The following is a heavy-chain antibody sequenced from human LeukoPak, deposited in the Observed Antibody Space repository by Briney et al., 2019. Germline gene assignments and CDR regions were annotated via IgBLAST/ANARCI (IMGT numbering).Heavy chain of an antibody. J-gene: IGHJ4*02. V-gene: IGHV3-21*01. CDR1: GFTFSSYS. Sequence: PGGSLRLSCAASGFTFSSYSMNWVRQAPGKGLEWVSSISSSRSYIYYADSVKGRFTISRDNAKNSLYLQMNSLRAEDTAVYYCASPASRDGYNLGYWGQGTLVTVSS. CDR2: ISSSRSYI. CDR3: ASPASRDGYNLGY. D-gene: IGHD5-24*01.